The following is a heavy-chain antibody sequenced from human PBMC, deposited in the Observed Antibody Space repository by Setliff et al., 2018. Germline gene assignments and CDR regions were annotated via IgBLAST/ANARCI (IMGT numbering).Heavy chain of an antibody. Sequence: PGGSLRLSCAASTFTFSSYAMSWVRQAPGKGLEWVSAISGSGGSTYYADSVKGRSTISRDNSKNTLYLQMNSLRAEDTAIYYCAKRGPYCSGGTCHYYFDYWGQGTLVTVSS. CDR1: TFTFSSYA. CDR3: AKRGPYCSGGTCHYYFDY. V-gene: IGHV3-23*01. CDR2: ISGSGGST. J-gene: IGHJ4*02. D-gene: IGHD2-15*01.